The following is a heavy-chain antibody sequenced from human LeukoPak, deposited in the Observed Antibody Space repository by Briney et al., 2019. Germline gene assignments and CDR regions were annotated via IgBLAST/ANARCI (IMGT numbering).Heavy chain of an antibody. CDR1: GFTFSSYA. J-gene: IGHJ4*02. CDR3: ANPNSSGFYFSLRFDY. V-gene: IGHV3-23*01. Sequence: GGSLRLSCTASGFTFSSYAMSWVRQAPGKGLEWVSVMSGSGGTTYYADSVKGRFTVSRDNSKNTLYLQMNSLRAEDTAVYYCANPNSSGFYFSLRFDYWGQGTLVTVSS. D-gene: IGHD3-22*01. CDR2: MSGSGGTT.